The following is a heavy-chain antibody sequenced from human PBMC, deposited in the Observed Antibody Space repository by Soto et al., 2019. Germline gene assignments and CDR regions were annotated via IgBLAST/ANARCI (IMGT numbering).Heavy chain of an antibody. Sequence: PSETLSLTCAIYGGPFSGYFWNWVRQPPGKGLEWIGSIYYSGRTNYNPSLKSRVTISVDTSKNQFSLKLSSVTAADTAVYYCARRVILTGYDHWGQGTLVTVSS. D-gene: IGHD3-9*01. CDR2: IYYSGRT. CDR1: GGPFSGYF. CDR3: ARRVILTGYDH. J-gene: IGHJ4*02. V-gene: IGHV4-34*01.